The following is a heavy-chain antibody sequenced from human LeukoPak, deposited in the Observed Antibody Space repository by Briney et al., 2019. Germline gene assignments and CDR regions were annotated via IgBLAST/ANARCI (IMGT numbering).Heavy chain of an antibody. CDR1: GFTFSRYS. J-gene: IGHJ6*02. Sequence: GGSLRLSCAASGFTFSRYSINWVRQAPGKGLKWVSSISSSSTYIYYADSVKGRFTISRDNSKNSVSMQMNSLRAEDTAVYYCARGAKSRAAVAVDYYYYGMDVWGQGTTVTVSS. D-gene: IGHD6-19*01. CDR3: ARGAKSRAAVAVDYYYYGMDV. V-gene: IGHV3-21*01. CDR2: ISSSSTYI.